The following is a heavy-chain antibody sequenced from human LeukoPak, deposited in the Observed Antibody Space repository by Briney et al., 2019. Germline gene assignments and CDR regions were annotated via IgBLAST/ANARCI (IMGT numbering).Heavy chain of an antibody. Sequence: ASVRVSCKASGYTFTSYYIHWVRQAPGQGLEWMGWISAYNGNTNYAQKLQGRVTMTTDTSTSTAYMELRSLRSDDTAVYYCARVYCSSTSCYADIDYWGQGTLVTVFS. D-gene: IGHD2-2*01. CDR3: ARVYCSSTSCYADIDY. CDR2: ISAYNGNT. V-gene: IGHV1-18*01. CDR1: GYTFTSYY. J-gene: IGHJ4*02.